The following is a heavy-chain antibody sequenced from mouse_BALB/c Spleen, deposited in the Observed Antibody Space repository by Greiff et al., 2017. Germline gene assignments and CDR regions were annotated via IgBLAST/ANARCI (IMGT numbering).Heavy chain of an antibody. V-gene: IGHV3-8*02. CDR2: ISYSGST. J-gene: IGHJ4*01. Sequence: EVMLVESGPSLVKPSQTLSLTCSVTGDSITSGYWNWIRKFPGNKLEYMGYISYSGSTYYNPSLKSRISITRDTSKNQYYLQLNSVTTEDTATYYCARYGNYEKRAMDYWGQGTSVTVSS. CDR1: GDSITSGY. D-gene: IGHD2-1*01. CDR3: ARYGNYEKRAMDY.